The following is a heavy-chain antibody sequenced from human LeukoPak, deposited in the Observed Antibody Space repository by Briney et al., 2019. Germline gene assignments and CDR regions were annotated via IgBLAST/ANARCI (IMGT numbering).Heavy chain of an antibody. CDR2: FDPEDGET. J-gene: IGHJ4*02. CDR3: ATVPGGIWHYDSSGYWSY. CDR1: GYTLTELS. Sequence: ASVKVSCKVSGYTLTELSMHWVRQAPGKGLEWMGGFDPEDGETIYAQKFQGRVTMTEDTSTDTAYMELSSLRSEDTAVYYCATVPGGIWHYDSSGYWSYWGQGTLVTVSS. V-gene: IGHV1-24*01. D-gene: IGHD3-22*01.